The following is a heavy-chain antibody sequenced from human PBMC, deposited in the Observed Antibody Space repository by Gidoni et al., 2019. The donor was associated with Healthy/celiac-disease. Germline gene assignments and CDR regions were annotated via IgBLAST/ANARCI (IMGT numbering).Heavy chain of an antibody. Sequence: EVQLVESGGGLVQPGGSLRLSCAASGFTFSSYSMNWGRQAPGKGLEWVSYISSSSSTIYYADSVKGRFTISRDNAKNSLYLQMNSLRDEDTAVYYCARAYRWWEPVSRLGRWGQGTLVTVSS. J-gene: IGHJ4*02. CDR1: GFTFSSYS. D-gene: IGHD1-26*01. CDR2: ISSSSSTI. V-gene: IGHV3-48*02. CDR3: ARAYRWWEPVSRLGR.